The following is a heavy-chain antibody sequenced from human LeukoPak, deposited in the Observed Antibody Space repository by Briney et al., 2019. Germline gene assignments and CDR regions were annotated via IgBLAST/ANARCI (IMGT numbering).Heavy chain of an antibody. D-gene: IGHD5-24*01. V-gene: IGHV3-23*01. CDR2: IIPRGHTT. J-gene: IGHJ4*02. CDR3: AKDDRWLQFCC. Sequence: GGILRLSCVASGFTFSSHGMNWVRQAPGKGLEWVSGIIPRGHTTYYADSVRGRFTISRDNPRNTVYLQMNSLRAEDTAVYYCAKDDRWLQFCCWGQGTLVTVSA. CDR1: GFTFSSHG.